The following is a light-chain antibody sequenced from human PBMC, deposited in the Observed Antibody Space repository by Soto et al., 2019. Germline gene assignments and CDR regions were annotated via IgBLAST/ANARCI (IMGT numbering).Light chain of an antibody. V-gene: IGKV3-15*01. J-gene: IGKJ4*01. Sequence: EIVMTQSPATLSVSPGERATLSCRASQSVNSNLAWYQQKPGQAPRLLIYGASTRAAGIPARFSGSGSGTEFTLTISSLQSEDLAVYYCQQYNNWPLTFGGGTKVEIK. CDR2: GAS. CDR1: QSVNSN. CDR3: QQYNNWPLT.